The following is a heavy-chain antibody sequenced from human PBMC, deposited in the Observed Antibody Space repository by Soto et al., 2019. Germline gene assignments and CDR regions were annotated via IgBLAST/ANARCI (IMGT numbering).Heavy chain of an antibody. J-gene: IGHJ4*02. CDR3: ARSMHYSDGSNYSPFDY. D-gene: IGHD3-22*01. V-gene: IGHV4-4*02. Sequence: ETLSLTCAVSGDSISSDKWWSWVRQPPGKGLEWIGEIHHSGNSNYNPSLKSRVTISVDRSKNQFSLKLSSVTAADTAVYYCARSMHYSDGSNYSPFDYWGQGTLVTVSS. CDR1: GDSISSDKW. CDR2: IHHSGNS.